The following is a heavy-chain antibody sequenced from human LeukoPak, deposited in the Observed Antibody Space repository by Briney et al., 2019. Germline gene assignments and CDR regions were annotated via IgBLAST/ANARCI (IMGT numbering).Heavy chain of an antibody. Sequence: GASVKVSCKVSGYTLTELSMHWVRQAPGKGLEWMGGFDPEDGETIYAQKFQGRVTMTEDTSTDTAYMELSSLRSEDTAVYYCATGLGVVVPTSRQNDYWGQGTLVTVSS. J-gene: IGHJ4*02. D-gene: IGHD2-2*01. CDR3: ATGLGVVVPTSRQNDY. CDR2: FDPEDGET. CDR1: GYTLTELS. V-gene: IGHV1-24*01.